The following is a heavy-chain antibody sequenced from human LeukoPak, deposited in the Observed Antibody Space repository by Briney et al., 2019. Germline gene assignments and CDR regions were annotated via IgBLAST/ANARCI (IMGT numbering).Heavy chain of an antibody. J-gene: IGHJ5*02. V-gene: IGHV3-30*02. D-gene: IGHD4/OR15-4a*01. Sequence: GGSLRLSCAASGFTFSSYGMHWVRQAPGKGLEWVAFIRYDGSNKYYADSVKGRFTISRDNSKNTLYLQMNSLRAEDTAVYYCAKDRLTTYNWFDPWGQGTLVTVSS. CDR2: IRYDGSNK. CDR3: AKDRLTTYNWFDP. CDR1: GFTFSSYG.